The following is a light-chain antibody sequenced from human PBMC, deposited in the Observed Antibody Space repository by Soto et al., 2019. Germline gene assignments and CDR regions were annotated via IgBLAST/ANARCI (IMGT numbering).Light chain of an antibody. V-gene: IGKV3-15*01. CDR1: QSVRRN. Sequence: EIVMTQSPATLSVSPGEGATLSCRASQSVRRNLAWYQQRPGQAPRLLIYGASTRATGIPETFSGSGSGTEFTLTISSLQSEDFAVYYCQQYNNWPRTFGQGTKVEIK. J-gene: IGKJ1*01. CDR3: QQYNNWPRT. CDR2: GAS.